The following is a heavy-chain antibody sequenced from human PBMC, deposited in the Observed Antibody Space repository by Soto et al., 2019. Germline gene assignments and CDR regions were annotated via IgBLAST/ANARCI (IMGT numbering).Heavy chain of an antibody. Sequence: GASVKVSCKASGFSFTGYYIHWLRQAPGQGLEWMGWINAHSGGTEYAQKFQGRVTMTRDTSISTAYMELSGLRSDDTAVFYCAVSHSSGWIPFDYWGQGTLVTVSS. D-gene: IGHD6-19*01. CDR3: AVSHSSGWIPFDY. CDR2: INAHSGGT. CDR1: GFSFTGYY. J-gene: IGHJ4*02. V-gene: IGHV1-2*02.